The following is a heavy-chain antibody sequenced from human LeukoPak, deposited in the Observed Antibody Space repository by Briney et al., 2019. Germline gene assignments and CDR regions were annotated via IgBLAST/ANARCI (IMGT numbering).Heavy chain of an antibody. Sequence: SVKVSCKASGYTFTGYYMHWVRQAPGQGLEWMGWIDPNSGGTNYAQKFQGRVTMTRDTSISTAYMVLNRLRSDDTAVYYCAREYYYGSGNYYNRIDYWGQGTLVTVSS. V-gene: IGHV1-2*02. CDR2: IDPNSGGT. D-gene: IGHD3-10*01. CDR1: GYTFTGYY. J-gene: IGHJ4*02. CDR3: AREYYYGSGNYYNRIDY.